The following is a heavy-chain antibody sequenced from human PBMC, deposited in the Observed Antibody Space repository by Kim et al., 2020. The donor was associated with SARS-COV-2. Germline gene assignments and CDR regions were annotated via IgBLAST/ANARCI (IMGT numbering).Heavy chain of an antibody. CDR3: AKAMSITIFGVDLDY. CDR1: GFTFDDYA. D-gene: IGHD3-3*01. V-gene: IGHV3-43*02. CDR2: ISGDGGST. J-gene: IGHJ4*02. Sequence: GGSLRLSCAASGFTFDDYAMRWVRQAPGKGLEWVSLISGDGGSTYYADSVKGRFTISRDNSKNSLYLQMNSLRTEDTALYYCAKAMSITIFGVDLDYWGQGTLVTVSS.